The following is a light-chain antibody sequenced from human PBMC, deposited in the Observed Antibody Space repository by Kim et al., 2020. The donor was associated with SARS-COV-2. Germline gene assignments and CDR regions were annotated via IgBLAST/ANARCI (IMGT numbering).Light chain of an antibody. CDR3: QAWDSSTEV. J-gene: IGLJ3*02. CDR2: EDN. CDR1: RLGDGY. Sequence: SYELTQPPSVSVSPGQTATITCSGDRLGDGYACWYQQKPGQSPLLVIYEDNKRPSGIPERFSGSNSGNTATLTISGTQAVDEADYYCQAWDSSTEVFGGGTKLTVL. V-gene: IGLV3-1*01.